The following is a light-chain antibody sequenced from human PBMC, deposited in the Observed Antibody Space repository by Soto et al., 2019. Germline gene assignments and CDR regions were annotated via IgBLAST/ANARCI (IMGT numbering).Light chain of an antibody. CDR3: SSYAGSNNVV. J-gene: IGLJ2*01. V-gene: IGLV1-40*01. CDR2: EVS. CDR1: SSNIGAGHD. Sequence: QSVLTQPPSVSGAPGQRVTISCTGTSSNIGAGHDVHWYQHLPGAAPKLMIYEVSKRPSGVPDRFSGSKSGNTASLTVSGLQAEDEADYYCSSYAGSNNVVFGGGTKLTVL.